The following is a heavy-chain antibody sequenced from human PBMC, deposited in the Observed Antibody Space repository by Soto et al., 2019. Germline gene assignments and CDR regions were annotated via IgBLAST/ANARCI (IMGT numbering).Heavy chain of an antibody. J-gene: IGHJ6*02. CDR2: INPNSGGA. CDR3: SRARGSGTTTYGMDV. V-gene: IGHV1-2*04. D-gene: IGHD1-1*01. CDR1: GYTFTGYY. Sequence: QVQLVQSGAAVKKPGASVKVSCKASGYTFTGYYMHWVRQAPGQGLEWMGWINPNSGGAHYAQKFQGWVTMTRDTSISTAYMELSRLRSDATAVYYCSRARGSGTTTYGMDVCGQGTTVTVSS.